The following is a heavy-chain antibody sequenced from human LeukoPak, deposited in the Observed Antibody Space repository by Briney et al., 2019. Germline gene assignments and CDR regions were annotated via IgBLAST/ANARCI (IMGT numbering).Heavy chain of an antibody. D-gene: IGHD2-15*01. CDR1: GFTFSSYA. CDR3: AKDQSTERWYDY. J-gene: IGHJ4*02. CDR2: ISGSGGST. V-gene: IGHV3-23*01. Sequence: QTGGSLRLSCAASGFTFSSYAMSWVRQAPGKGLVWVSAISGSGGSTYYADSVKGRFTISRDNSKNTLYLQMNSLRAEDTAVYYCAKDQSTERWYDYWGQGTLVTVSS.